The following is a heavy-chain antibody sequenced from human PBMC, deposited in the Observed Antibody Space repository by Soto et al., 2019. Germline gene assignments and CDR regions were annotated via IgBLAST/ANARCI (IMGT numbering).Heavy chain of an antibody. J-gene: IGHJ4*02. CDR1: GFTFSSYS. CDR2: ISSSISTR. CDR3: ARDSVIAAAVYFDY. V-gene: IGHV3-48*02. Sequence: GGSLRLSCAASGFTFSSYSLNWVRQAPGKGLEWVSYISSSISTRYYADSVKCRFTISRDNAKNSLYLQMNSLRDEDTAVYYCARDSVIAAAVYFDYWGQGTLVTVSS. D-gene: IGHD6-13*01.